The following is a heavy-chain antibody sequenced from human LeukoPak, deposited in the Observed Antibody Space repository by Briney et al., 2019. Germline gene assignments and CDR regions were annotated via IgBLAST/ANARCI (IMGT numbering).Heavy chain of an antibody. CDR3: AKDLTVVVIAMDY. CDR1: GFTFSSYA. D-gene: IGHD2-21*01. V-gene: IGHV3-23*01. Sequence: QPGGSLRLSCAASGFTFSSYAMSWVRQAPGKGLEWVSAISGSGGSTYYADSVKGRFIISRDNSKNTLYLQMNSLRAEDTAVYYCAKDLTVVVIAMDYWGQGTLVTVSS. CDR2: ISGSGGST. J-gene: IGHJ4*02.